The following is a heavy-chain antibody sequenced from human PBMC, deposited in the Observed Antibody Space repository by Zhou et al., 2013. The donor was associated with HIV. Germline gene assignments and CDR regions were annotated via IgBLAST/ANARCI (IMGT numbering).Heavy chain of an antibody. CDR2: INPSTSHT. CDR1: GYTLTTSD. D-gene: IGHD1-1*01. CDR3: ARRGTWGDRFNVIRGGLDV. V-gene: IGHV1-8*01. J-gene: IGHJ6*02. Sequence: QVQLVQSGAEVTKPGASVKVSCKASGYTLTTSDLHWVRQASGQGLEWMGWINPSTSHTTYAQNFQGRVTMTRNISINTAYMELNSLRSEDTAVYYCARRGTWGDRFNVIRGGLDVWGQGTTVTVSS.